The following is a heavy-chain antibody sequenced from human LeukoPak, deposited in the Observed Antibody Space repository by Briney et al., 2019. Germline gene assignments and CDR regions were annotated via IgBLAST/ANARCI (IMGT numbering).Heavy chain of an antibody. V-gene: IGHV1-2*02. J-gene: IGHJ4*02. CDR1: GYTFTGYY. CDR2: INPNSGGT. D-gene: IGHD4-23*01. Sequence: ASVKVSCKASGYTFTGYYMHWVRQAPGQGPEWMGWINPNSGGTNYAQKFQGRVTMTRDTSISTAYMELSRLRSDDTAVYYCARDSRLRWRYYFDYWGQGTLVTVSS. CDR3: ARDSRLRWRYYFDY.